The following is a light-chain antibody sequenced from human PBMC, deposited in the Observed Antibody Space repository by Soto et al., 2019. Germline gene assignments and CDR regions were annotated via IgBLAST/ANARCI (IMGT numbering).Light chain of an antibody. CDR2: DTS. Sequence: EILLTQSPATLSVSPGERATLSCRASQSIRNGLAWIQQKPGQAPRLLIYDTSTRATDIPARFSGSGCGTEVTRTISSLQSEDFAVYYCQQYQNWPRTFGQGTKVEIK. J-gene: IGKJ1*01. V-gene: IGKV3-15*01. CDR1: QSIRNG. CDR3: QQYQNWPRT.